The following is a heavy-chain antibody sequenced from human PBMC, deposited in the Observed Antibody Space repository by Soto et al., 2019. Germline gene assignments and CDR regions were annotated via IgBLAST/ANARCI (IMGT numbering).Heavy chain of an antibody. V-gene: IGHV3-48*03. Sequence: LRLSCAASGFTFSSYEMNWVRQAPGKGLEWVSYISSSGSTIYYADSVKGRFTISRDNAKNSLYLQMNSLRAEDTAVYYCAREGVTGTTEEGPYYYGMDVWGQGTTVTVSS. CDR1: GFTFSSYE. J-gene: IGHJ6*02. CDR3: AREGVTGTTEEGPYYYGMDV. D-gene: IGHD1-20*01. CDR2: ISSSGSTI.